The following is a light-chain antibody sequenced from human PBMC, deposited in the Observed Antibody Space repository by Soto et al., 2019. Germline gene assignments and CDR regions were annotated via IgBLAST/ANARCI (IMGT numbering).Light chain of an antibody. CDR2: DAS. Sequence: EIVLTQSPSTLSLSPGERATLSCRASQSVNSNLAWYQQKPGQAPRLLIFDASARAVDIPGRFSGSKSGTEFTLTISSLQPEDFAVYYCHYYDKWPPGTFGQGTKVDIK. CDR1: QSVNSN. CDR3: HYYDKWPPGT. V-gene: IGKV3D-15*01. J-gene: IGKJ1*01.